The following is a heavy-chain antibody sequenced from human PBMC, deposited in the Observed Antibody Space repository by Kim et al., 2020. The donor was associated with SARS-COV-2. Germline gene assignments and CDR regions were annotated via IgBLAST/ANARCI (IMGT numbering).Heavy chain of an antibody. CDR3: ARGTGYGDLRNYYGMDV. CDR2: IGTAGDP. J-gene: IGHJ6*02. D-gene: IGHD4-17*01. V-gene: IGHV3-13*05. CDR1: GFTFGSYD. Sequence: GGSLRLSCAASGFTFGSYDMHWVRQATGKGLEWVSAIGTAGDPYYPGSVKGRFTISRENAKNSLYLQMNSLRAGDTAVYYCARGTGYGDLRNYYGMDVWGQGTTVTVSS.